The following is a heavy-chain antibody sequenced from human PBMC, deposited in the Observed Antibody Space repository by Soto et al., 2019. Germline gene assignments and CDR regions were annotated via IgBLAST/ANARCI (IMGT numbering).Heavy chain of an antibody. J-gene: IGHJ4*02. V-gene: IGHV1-18*01. CDR2: ISAYNGNT. D-gene: IGHD1-20*01. CDR1: GYTFTSYG. CDR3: ARDRGLYNWNDLDY. Sequence: QVQLLQSGAAVKKPGASWKVSSKAPGYTFTSYGITWQRQAPGQGLGWMGWISAYNGNTNYAQKLQGRVTMTTDTSTSTAYMELRSLRSDDTAVYYCARDRGLYNWNDLDYWGQGTLVTVSS.